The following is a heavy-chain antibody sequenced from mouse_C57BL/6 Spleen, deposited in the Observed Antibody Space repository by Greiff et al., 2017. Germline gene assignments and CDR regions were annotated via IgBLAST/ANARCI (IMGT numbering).Heavy chain of an antibody. V-gene: IGHV5-4*01. D-gene: IGHD1-1*01. CDR2: ISDGGSYT. J-gene: IGHJ2*01. CDR3: ARDWGTTVVEGFDY. Sequence: EVKLMESGGGLVKPGGSLKLSCAASGFTFSSYAMSWVRQTPEKRLEWVATISDGGSYTYYPDNVKGRFTISRDNAKNNLYLQMSHLKSEDTAMYYCARDWGTTVVEGFDYWGQGTTLTVSS. CDR1: GFTFSSYA.